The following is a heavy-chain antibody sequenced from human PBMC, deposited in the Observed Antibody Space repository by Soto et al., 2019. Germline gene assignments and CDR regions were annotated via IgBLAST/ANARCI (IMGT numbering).Heavy chain of an antibody. V-gene: IGHV3-33*01. D-gene: IGHD3-16*01. CDR1: GFTFNKYG. CDR2: ISYDGRKE. CDR3: ARDLWAHYFDY. J-gene: IGHJ4*02. Sequence: QVQLVESGGGVVQPGRPLRLSCVASGFTFNKYGMHWVRQAPGKGLEWVAVISYDGRKEYYADSVKGRFTISRDDSKNTVFLQMNSLRADDTAVYYCARDLWAHYFDYWGRGTLVTVSS.